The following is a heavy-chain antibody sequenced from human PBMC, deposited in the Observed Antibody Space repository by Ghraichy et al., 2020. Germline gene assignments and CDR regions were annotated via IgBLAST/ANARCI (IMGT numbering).Heavy chain of an antibody. V-gene: IGHV1-3*01. Sequence: ASVKVSCKASGYTFTSYAMHWVRQAPGQRLEWMGWINAGNGNTKYSQKFQGRVTITRDTSASTAYMELSSLRSEDTAVYYCARVWYYYGSGSYYNPRNYYFDYWGQGTLVTVSS. J-gene: IGHJ4*02. CDR2: INAGNGNT. CDR1: GYTFTSYA. CDR3: ARVWYYYGSGSYYNPRNYYFDY. D-gene: IGHD3-10*01.